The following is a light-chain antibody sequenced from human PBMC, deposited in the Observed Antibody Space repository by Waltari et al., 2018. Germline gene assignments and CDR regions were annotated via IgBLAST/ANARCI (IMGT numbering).Light chain of an antibody. V-gene: IGLV2-14*03. CDR3: TSYTSTNTVI. CDR2: DVT. CDR1: SSDIGGYNY. Sequence: QSALTQPASVSGSPGQSITISCTGTSSDIGGYNYVSWYQQHPGKAPKLMIYDVTRWPSGVSNRVSGSKSGNTASLTISGLQAEDEADYYYTSYTSTNTVIFGGGTKVTVL. J-gene: IGLJ2*01.